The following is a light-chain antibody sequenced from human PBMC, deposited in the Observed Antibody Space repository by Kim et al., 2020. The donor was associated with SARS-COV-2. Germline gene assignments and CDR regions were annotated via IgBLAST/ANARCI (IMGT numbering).Light chain of an antibody. V-gene: IGKV3-15*01. Sequence: VAAERQDTISCRADQSVTSNLAWYQQKPGPAPRLLFYGASTRGTGIPARFSGSGSGTEFTLTSSRLQCEDFAVYYCQQYNTWWTFGQGTKVDIK. CDR2: GAS. CDR3: QQYNTWWT. CDR1: QSVTSN. J-gene: IGKJ1*01.